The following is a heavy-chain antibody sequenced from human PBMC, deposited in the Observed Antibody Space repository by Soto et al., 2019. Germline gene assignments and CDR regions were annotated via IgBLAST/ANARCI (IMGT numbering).Heavy chain of an antibody. Sequence: EVQVLESGGGLVQPGGSLRLSCAASGFTFSSYDMTWVRQAPGKGLEWVSYISSSGSTIYYADSVKGRFTISRDNAKNSLYLQMNSLRAEDTAVYYCARDHERGQQPNRPIDYWGQGTLVTVSS. CDR2: ISSSGSTI. CDR1: GFTFSSYD. V-gene: IGHV3-48*04. J-gene: IGHJ4*02. CDR3: ARDHERGQQPNRPIDY. D-gene: IGHD6-13*01.